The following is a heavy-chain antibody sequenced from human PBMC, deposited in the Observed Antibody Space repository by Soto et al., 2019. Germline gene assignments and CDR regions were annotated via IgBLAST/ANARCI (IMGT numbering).Heavy chain of an antibody. J-gene: IGHJ3*02. V-gene: IGHV3-23*01. Sequence: GGSLRLSCAASGFTFSSYAMSWVRQAPGKGLEWVSAISGSGGSTYYADSVKGRFTISRDNSKNTLYLQMNSLRAEDTAVYYCATRVVRFLEWLDHDEFDIWGQGTMVTVSS. CDR1: GFTFSSYA. CDR3: ATRVVRFLEWLDHDEFDI. CDR2: ISGSGGST. D-gene: IGHD3-3*01.